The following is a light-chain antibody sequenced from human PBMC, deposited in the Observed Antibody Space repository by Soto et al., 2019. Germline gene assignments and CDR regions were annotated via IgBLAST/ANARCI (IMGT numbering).Light chain of an antibody. CDR2: GAS. J-gene: IGKJ4*01. V-gene: IGKV3-15*01. Sequence: EIVMTQSPATLSVSPGERATLSCRASQSVNSKLAWYQQKHGQPPRLLIYGASTRATGVPARFSGSGSGTEFILTISSLQSEDFALYYCQQYNNWPPLTLGGGTKVDIK. CDR1: QSVNSK. CDR3: QQYNNWPPLT.